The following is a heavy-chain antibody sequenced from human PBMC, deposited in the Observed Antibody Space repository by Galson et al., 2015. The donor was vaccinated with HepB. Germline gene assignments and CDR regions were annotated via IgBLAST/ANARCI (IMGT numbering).Heavy chain of an antibody. J-gene: IGHJ6*03. CDR3: ARDIVVVTEGSYYYYMDV. CDR2: IIPILGIA. V-gene: IGHV1-69*04. Sequence: SVKVSCKASGGTFSSYAISWVRQAPGQGLEWMGRIIPILGIANYAQKFQGRVTITADKSTSTAYMELSSLRSEDTAVYYCARDIVVVTEGSYYYYMDVRGKGTTVTVSS. CDR1: GGTFSSYA. D-gene: IGHD2-2*01.